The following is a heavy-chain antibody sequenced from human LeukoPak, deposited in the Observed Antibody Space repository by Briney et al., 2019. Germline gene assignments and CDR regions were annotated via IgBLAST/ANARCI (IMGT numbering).Heavy chain of an antibody. D-gene: IGHD3-3*01. Sequence: ASVKVSRKASGYTFTGYYMHWVRQAPGQGLEWMGRINPNSGGTNYAQKFQGRVTMTRDTSISTAYMELSRLRSDDTAVYYCARAARITIFGVVRYYFDYWGQGTLVTVSS. CDR3: ARAARITIFGVVRYYFDY. V-gene: IGHV1-2*06. CDR1: GYTFTGYY. J-gene: IGHJ4*02. CDR2: INPNSGGT.